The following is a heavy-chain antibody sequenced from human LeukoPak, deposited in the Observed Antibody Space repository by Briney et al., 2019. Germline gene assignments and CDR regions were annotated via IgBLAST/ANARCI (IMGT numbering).Heavy chain of an antibody. Sequence: PSETLSLTCTVSGGSISSYYWSWIRQPAGKGLEWIGRIYTSGSTNYNPFLKSRVTMSVDTSKNQFSLKLSSVTAADTAVYYCARDRYYYGSSNWFDPWGQGTLVTVSS. CDR3: ARDRYYYGSSNWFDP. J-gene: IGHJ5*02. V-gene: IGHV4-4*07. CDR1: GGSISSYY. CDR2: IYTSGST. D-gene: IGHD3-10*01.